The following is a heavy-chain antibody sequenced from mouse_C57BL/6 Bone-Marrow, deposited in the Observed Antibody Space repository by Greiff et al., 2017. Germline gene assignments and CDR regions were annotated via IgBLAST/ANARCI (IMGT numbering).Heavy chain of an antibody. CDR1: GFTFSDYY. J-gene: IGHJ2*01. D-gene: IGHD3-3*01. Sequence: EVKLVESEGGLVQPGSSMKLSCTASGFTFSDYYMAWVRQVPEKGLEWVANINYDGSSTYYLDSLKSRFIISRDNAKNILYLQMSSLKSEDTATYYCARVGLGFDYWGQGTTLTVSS. CDR2: INYDGSST. CDR3: ARVGLGFDY. V-gene: IGHV5-16*01.